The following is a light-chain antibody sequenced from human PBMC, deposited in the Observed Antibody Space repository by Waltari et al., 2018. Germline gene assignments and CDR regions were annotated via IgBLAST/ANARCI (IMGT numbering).Light chain of an antibody. J-gene: IGKJ1*01. Sequence: DIVVTQSPLSLPVTPGEPASISCRSSQSLLHSNGYNYLDWYLPKPGQSPQLLIYLGSNRASGVPDRFSGSGSGTDFTLKISRVEAEDVGVYYCMQSLRALWTFGQGTKVEIK. V-gene: IGKV2-28*01. CDR3: MQSLRALWT. CDR1: QSLLHSNGYNY. CDR2: LGS.